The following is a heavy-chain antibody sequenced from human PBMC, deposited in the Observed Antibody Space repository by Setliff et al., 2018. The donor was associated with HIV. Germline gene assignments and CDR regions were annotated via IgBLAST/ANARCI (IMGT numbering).Heavy chain of an antibody. D-gene: IGHD6-13*01. Sequence: SETLSLTCAVYGGSFSGYYWSWIRQSPGKGLEWIGEINHTGSTNYIPSLKSRLTISVDTSKNQFSLKLSSVTAADTAVYYCTRTNPLAAPPFDFWGQGTLVTVSS. CDR3: TRTNPLAAPPFDF. V-gene: IGHV4-34*01. J-gene: IGHJ4*02. CDR2: INHTGST. CDR1: GGSFSGYY.